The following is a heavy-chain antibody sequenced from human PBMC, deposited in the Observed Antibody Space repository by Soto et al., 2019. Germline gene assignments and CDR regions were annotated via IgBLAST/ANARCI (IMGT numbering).Heavy chain of an antibody. D-gene: IGHD3-9*01. CDR1: GGSISSGGYY. V-gene: IGHV4-31*03. J-gene: IGHJ4*02. CDR3: ARIRIPRYGPADN. Sequence: SVSLSLTCTVSGGSISSGGYYWSWIRQHPGKGLEWIGHIYYSGSTYYNPSLKSRVTISVDTSKNQFSLKLSSVTAADTAGYYCARIRIPRYGPADNWGQGTLVTASS. CDR2: IYYSGST.